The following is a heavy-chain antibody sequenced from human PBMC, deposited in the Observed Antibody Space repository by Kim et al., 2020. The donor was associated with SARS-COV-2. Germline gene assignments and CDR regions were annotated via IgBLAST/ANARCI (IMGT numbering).Heavy chain of an antibody. V-gene: IGHV4-34*01. J-gene: IGHJ4*02. D-gene: IGHD5-12*01. Sequence: SETLSLTCAVYGGSFSGYYWSWIRQPPGKGLEWIGEINHSGSTNYNPSLKSRVTISVDTSKNQFSLKLSSVTAADTAVYYCARGGWLQQKGPFDYWGQGTLVTVSS. CDR2: INHSGST. CDR3: ARGGWLQQKGPFDY. CDR1: GGSFSGYY.